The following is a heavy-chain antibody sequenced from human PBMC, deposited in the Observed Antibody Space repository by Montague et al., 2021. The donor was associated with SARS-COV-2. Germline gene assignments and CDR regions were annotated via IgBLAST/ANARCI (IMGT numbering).Heavy chain of an antibody. J-gene: IGHJ5*02. Sequence: SETLSLTCAVSGASISSDNWWNWVRQSPGKGLEWIGEICQAVGTNYNPSLKSRVTIAVDNFSNQVSLKMTSVTAADTAIYYCARVVRGCSGHSCYFDPWGLGTLVTVSS. CDR3: ARVVRGCSGHSCYFDP. CDR2: ICQAVGT. V-gene: IGHV4-4*02. D-gene: IGHD2-2*01. CDR1: GASISSDNW.